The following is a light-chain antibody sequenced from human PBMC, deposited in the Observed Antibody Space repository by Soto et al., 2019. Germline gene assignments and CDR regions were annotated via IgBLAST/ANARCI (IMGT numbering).Light chain of an antibody. Sequence: DIQMTQSPSTLSASVGDRVTITCRASQSISSWLAWYQQKPGKAPRLLIYEATNLQSGVPPRFRGSGSGTDCTLTISRLQPEDFQTYFCQQANSFPITFGQGTRLEIK. J-gene: IGKJ5*01. CDR1: QSISSW. CDR3: QQANSFPIT. V-gene: IGKV1-12*01. CDR2: EAT.